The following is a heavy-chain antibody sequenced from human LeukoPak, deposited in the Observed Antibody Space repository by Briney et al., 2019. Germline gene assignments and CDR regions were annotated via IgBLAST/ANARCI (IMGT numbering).Heavy chain of an antibody. Sequence: GGSLRLSCAASGFTFSGYGIHWVRQAPGKGLEWVAVISYDGSNKFYADSVKGRFTISRDNSKNTLFLQMNSLRPEDTAVYYCAKDWGEATVTNWFDPWGQGTLVTVSS. D-gene: IGHD4-11*01. V-gene: IGHV3-30*18. CDR3: AKDWGEATVTNWFDP. CDR1: GFTFSGYG. CDR2: ISYDGSNK. J-gene: IGHJ5*02.